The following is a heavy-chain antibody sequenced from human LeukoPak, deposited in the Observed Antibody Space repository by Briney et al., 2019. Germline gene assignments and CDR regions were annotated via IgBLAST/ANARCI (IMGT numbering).Heavy chain of an antibody. CDR1: GFTFSSYG. J-gene: IGHJ4*02. V-gene: IGHV3-30*18. CDR3: AKDQGYSYGSSSVDY. CDR2: ISYDGSNK. D-gene: IGHD5-18*01. Sequence: GGSLRLSCAASGFTFSSYGMHWVCQAPGKGLEWVAVISYDGSNKYYADSVKGRFTISRDNSKNTLYLQMNSLRAEDTAVYYCAKDQGYSYGSSSVDYWGQGTLVTVSS.